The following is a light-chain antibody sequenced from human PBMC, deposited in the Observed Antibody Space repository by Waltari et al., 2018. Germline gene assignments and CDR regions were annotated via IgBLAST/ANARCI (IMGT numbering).Light chain of an antibody. CDR2: KAS. V-gene: IGKV1-5*03. CDR1: QIISTW. Sequence: DFQLTQSPSTLSASVGDRVTLPGRASQIISTWLAWYQQKPGKAPKLLIYKASGLESGVPSRFSGSGSGTEFTLTISSLQPDDFATYYCQQYNDYPLTFGGGTKVEIK. J-gene: IGKJ4*01. CDR3: QQYNDYPLT.